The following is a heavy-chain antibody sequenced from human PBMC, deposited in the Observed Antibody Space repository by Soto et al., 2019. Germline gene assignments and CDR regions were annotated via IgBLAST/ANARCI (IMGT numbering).Heavy chain of an antibody. V-gene: IGHV4-39*02. CDR1: GGSISSNNYY. D-gene: IGHD2-15*01. Sequence: SETLSLTCTVSGGSISSNNYYWAWIRQPPGKGLAWIASIYFDGSTYYNPSLKSRVTISVDTSKNRFSLTLSSVTAADTAVYYCAKVVVAATRHTDFDSWGQGTLVTVS. CDR2: IYFDGST. J-gene: IGHJ4*02. CDR3: AKVVVAATRHTDFDS.